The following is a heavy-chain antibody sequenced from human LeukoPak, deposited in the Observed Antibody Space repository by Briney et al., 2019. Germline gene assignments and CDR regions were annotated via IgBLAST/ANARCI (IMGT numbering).Heavy chain of an antibody. D-gene: IGHD1-26*01. J-gene: IGHJ6*02. V-gene: IGHV4-61*05. CDR3: ARVGARIYYYGMDV. CDR1: GGSISSSIYY. CDR2: IYYSGST. Sequence: PSETLSLTCTVSGGSISSSIYYWGWIRQPPGKGLEWIGYIYYSGSTNYNPSLKSRVTISVDTSKNQFSLKLSSVTAADTAVYYCARVGARIYYYGMDVWGQGTTVTVSS.